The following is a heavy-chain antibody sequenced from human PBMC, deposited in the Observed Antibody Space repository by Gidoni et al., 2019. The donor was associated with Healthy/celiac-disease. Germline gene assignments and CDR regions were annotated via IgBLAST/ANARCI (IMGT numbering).Heavy chain of an antibody. CDR3: AREVRGYSYGYDYYYGMDV. D-gene: IGHD5-18*01. J-gene: IGHJ6*02. V-gene: IGHV3-30-3*01. CDR2: ISYDGSNK. Sequence: QVQLVESGGGVVQPGRSLRLSCAASGFTFSSYALHWVRQAPGKGLEWVAVISYDGSNKYYADSVKGRFTISRDNSKNTLYLQMNSLRAEDTAVYYCAREVRGYSYGYDYYYGMDVWGQGTTVTVSS. CDR1: GFTFSSYA.